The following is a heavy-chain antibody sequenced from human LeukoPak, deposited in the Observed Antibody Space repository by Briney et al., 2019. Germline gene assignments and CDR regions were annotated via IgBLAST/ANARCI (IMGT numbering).Heavy chain of an antibody. J-gene: IGHJ5*02. D-gene: IGHD6-19*01. Sequence: PSETLSLTCTVSGYSITTGYHWAWIRQPPGKGPEWIGSMYHNSGATFYSPSLKSRVTISVDTSKNQLSLKLSSVTAADTAVYYCAREDGSGWPRYNWFDPWGQGTLVTVSS. CDR3: AREDGSGWPRYNWFDP. CDR2: MYHNSGAT. V-gene: IGHV4-38-2*02. CDR1: GYSITTGYH.